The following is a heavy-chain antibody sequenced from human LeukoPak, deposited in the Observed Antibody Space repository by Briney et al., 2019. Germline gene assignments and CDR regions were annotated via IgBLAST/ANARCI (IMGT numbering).Heavy chain of an antibody. CDR3: ARHKGRRYCSSTSCRGQTWFDP. Sequence: SGTLSLTCAVSGGSISSNNWWNWVRRSPGKGLEWIGEMYHSGTTNYNPSLKSRVTVSVDKSKNQFSLKLSSVTAADTAVYYCARHKGRRYCSSTSCRGQTWFDPWGQGTLVTVSS. J-gene: IGHJ5*02. D-gene: IGHD2-2*01. V-gene: IGHV4-4*02. CDR2: MYHSGTT. CDR1: GGSISSNNW.